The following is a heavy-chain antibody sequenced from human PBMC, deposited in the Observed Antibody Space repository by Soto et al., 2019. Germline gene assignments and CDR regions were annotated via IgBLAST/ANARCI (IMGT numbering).Heavy chain of an antibody. J-gene: IGHJ6*02. Sequence: HPGGSLRLSCAASVFTFSSYAMSWVRQAPGKGLEWVSAISGSGGSTYYADSVKGRFTISRDNSKNTLYLQMNSLRAEDTAVYYCAKDTGSSRENYYYYYGMDVWGQGNT. CDR3: AKDTGSSRENYYYYYGMDV. V-gene: IGHV3-23*01. CDR1: VFTFSSYA. CDR2: ISGSGGST. D-gene: IGHD6-13*01.